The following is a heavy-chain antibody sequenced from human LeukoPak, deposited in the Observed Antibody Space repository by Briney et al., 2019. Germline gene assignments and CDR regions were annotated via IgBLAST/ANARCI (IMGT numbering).Heavy chain of an antibody. CDR3: ARLPGYSSGWSEDY. J-gene: IGHJ4*02. V-gene: IGHV1-69*04. CDR2: IIPIFGIA. D-gene: IGHD6-19*01. Sequence: SVKVSCKASGGTFSSYAISWVRQAPGQGLEWMGRIIPIFGIANYAQKFQGRDTITADKSTSTAYMELSSLRSEDTAVYYCARLPGYSSGWSEDYWGQGTLVTVSS. CDR1: GGTFSSYA.